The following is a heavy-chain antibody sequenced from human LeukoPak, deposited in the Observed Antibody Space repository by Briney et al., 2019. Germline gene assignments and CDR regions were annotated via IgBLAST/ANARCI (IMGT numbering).Heavy chain of an antibody. V-gene: IGHV4-59*08. CDR2: IHYSGHT. Sequence: SETLSLTCTVSGGSISTDYWSWIRQPPGKGLEYIAFIHYSGHTIYNPSLKSRVTISIDTSKNQLSLKLSSVTAADTAVYYCARLGKEVTYRAYYLDYWGQGTLVTVSS. J-gene: IGHJ4*02. D-gene: IGHD1-26*01. CDR3: ARLGKEVTYRAYYLDY. CDR1: GGSISTDY.